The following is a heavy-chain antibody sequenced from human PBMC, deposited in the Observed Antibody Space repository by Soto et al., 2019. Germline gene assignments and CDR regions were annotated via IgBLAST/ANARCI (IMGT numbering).Heavy chain of an antibody. V-gene: IGHV1-69*12. Sequence: QVQLVQSGAEVKKPGSSVKVSCKASGGTFSSYAISWVRQAPGQGLEWMGGIIPIFGTANYAQKFQGRVTXXAXEXXSTAYMGLSSLRSEDTAVYYCARRGKDYGDGEGDYWGQGTLVTVSS. D-gene: IGHD4-17*01. J-gene: IGHJ4*02. CDR2: IIPIFGTA. CDR1: GGTFSSYA. CDR3: ARRGKDYGDGEGDY.